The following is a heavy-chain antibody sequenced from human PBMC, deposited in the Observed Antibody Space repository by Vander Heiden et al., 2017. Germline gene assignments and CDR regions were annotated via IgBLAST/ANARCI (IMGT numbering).Heavy chain of an antibody. Sequence: QVQLLESRRGVLKPGRSLRLSCAAAGFTFSRYAMHWVRQAPGKGLEWVAVISYDGSNKYYADSVKGRFTISRDNSKNTLYLQMNSLRAEDTAVYYCARPPQGGAMHSPYFDYWGQGTLVTVSS. CDR2: ISYDGSNK. J-gene: IGHJ4*02. CDR1: GFTFSRYA. CDR3: ARPPQGGAMHSPYFDY. V-gene: IGHV3-30-3*01. D-gene: IGHD3-16*01.